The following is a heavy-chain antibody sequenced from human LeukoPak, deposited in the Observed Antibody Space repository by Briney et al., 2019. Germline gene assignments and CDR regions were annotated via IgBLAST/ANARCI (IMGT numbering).Heavy chain of an antibody. V-gene: IGHV1-69*05. CDR1: GGTFSSYA. J-gene: IGHJ6*04. D-gene: IGHD4-17*01. CDR2: IIPIFGTA. CDR3: ARDHDYGDYAPLPDGV. Sequence: SVKVSCKASGGTFSSYAISWVRQAPGQGLEWMGRIIPIFGTANYAQKFQGRVTITTDESTSTAYMELSSLRSEDTAVYYCARDHDYGDYAPLPDGVWGKGTTVAVSS.